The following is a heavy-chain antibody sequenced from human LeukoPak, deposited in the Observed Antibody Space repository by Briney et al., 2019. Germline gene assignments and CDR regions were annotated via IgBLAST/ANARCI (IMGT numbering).Heavy chain of an antibody. D-gene: IGHD6-6*01. CDR1: GGSISSSNYY. CDR2: IYYSGST. V-gene: IGHV4-39*01. Sequence: PSETLSLTCTVSGGSISSSNYYWGWIRQPPGKGLEWIGNIYYSGSTYYNPSLKSRVTISLDMSKNQFSLKLSSVTAADTAVYYCARLPSGYSSSLGVFDFWGQGTLVTVSS. CDR3: ARLPSGYSSSLGVFDF. J-gene: IGHJ4*02.